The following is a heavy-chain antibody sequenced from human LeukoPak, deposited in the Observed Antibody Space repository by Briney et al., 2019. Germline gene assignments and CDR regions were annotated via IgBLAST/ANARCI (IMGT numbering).Heavy chain of an antibody. CDR1: GFTFSSYA. CDR2: ISGSGGST. Sequence: PGGSLRLSCVASGFTFSSYAMSWVRQAPGKGLEWVSAISGSGGSTYYADSVKGRFTISRDNSKNTLYLQMNSLRAEDTAVYYCATTPLWFGELPDDYWGQGTLVTVSS. V-gene: IGHV3-23*01. D-gene: IGHD3-10*01. CDR3: ATTPLWFGELPDDY. J-gene: IGHJ4*02.